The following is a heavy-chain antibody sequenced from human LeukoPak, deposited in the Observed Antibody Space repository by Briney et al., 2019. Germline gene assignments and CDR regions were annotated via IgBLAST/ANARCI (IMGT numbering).Heavy chain of an antibody. CDR1: GYTFTSYD. CDR3: ARVNREQWLTNTFDY. CDR2: MNPNSGNT. D-gene: IGHD6-19*01. Sequence: ASVKVSCKASGYTFTSYDINWVRQATGQGLEWMGWMNPNSGNTGYAQKFQGRVTITRNTSISTAYMELSSLRSEDTAVYYCARVNREQWLTNTFDYWGQGTLVTVSS. J-gene: IGHJ4*02. V-gene: IGHV1-8*03.